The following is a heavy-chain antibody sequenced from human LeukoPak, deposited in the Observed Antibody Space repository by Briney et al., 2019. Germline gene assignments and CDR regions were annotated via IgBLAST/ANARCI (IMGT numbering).Heavy chain of an antibody. Sequence: GESLKISCKGSGYSFTSYWICWVRQMPGQGLEWMGIIYPGDSDTRYSPSFQGQVTISADKSISTAYLQWSSLKASDTAMYYCARGPSGYYYGMDVWGQGTTVTVSS. D-gene: IGHD3-10*01. CDR2: IYPGDSDT. J-gene: IGHJ6*02. V-gene: IGHV5-51*01. CDR1: GYSFTSYW. CDR3: ARGPSGYYYGMDV.